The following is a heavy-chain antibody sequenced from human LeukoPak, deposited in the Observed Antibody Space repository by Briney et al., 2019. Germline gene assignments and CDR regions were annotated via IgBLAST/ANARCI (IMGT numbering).Heavy chain of an antibody. D-gene: IGHD4-11*01. CDR1: GFNFSSSW. Sequence: GGSLRLSCAASGFNFSSSWMTWVRQAPGKGLEWVANIKQDGSEKYYVDSVKGRFTISRDNAKNTLYLQMNSLRAEDTAVYFCARDSAYSLDSWGQGTLVTVSS. CDR2: IKQDGSEK. V-gene: IGHV3-7*01. J-gene: IGHJ4*02. CDR3: ARDSAYSLDS.